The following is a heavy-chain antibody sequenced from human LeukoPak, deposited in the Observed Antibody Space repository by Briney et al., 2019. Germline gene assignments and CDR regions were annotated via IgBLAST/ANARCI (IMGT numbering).Heavy chain of an antibody. Sequence: PSETLSLTCTVSGGSISSSSYYWGWIRQPPGKGLEWIGSIYYSGSTYYNPSLKSRVTISVDTSKNQFSLKLSSVTAADTAVYYCARLEYDGGGWPKFDYWGQGTLVTVSS. J-gene: IGHJ4*02. CDR3: ARLEYDGGGWPKFDY. CDR1: GGSISSSSYY. CDR2: IYYSGST. V-gene: IGHV4-39*01. D-gene: IGHD6-19*01.